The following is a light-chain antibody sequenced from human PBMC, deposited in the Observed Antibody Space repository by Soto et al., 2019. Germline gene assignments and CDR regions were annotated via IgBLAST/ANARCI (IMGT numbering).Light chain of an antibody. CDR3: CSYAGSYSYVV. J-gene: IGLJ2*01. CDR1: SSDVGGYNY. Sequence: QSALTQPRSVSGSLGQSVTISCTGTSSDVGGYNYVSWYQQHPGKAPKLIIYDVSERPSGVPDRFSGSKSGNTASLTISGLQVEDEADYCCCSYAGSYSYVVFGGGTKLTVL. CDR2: DVS. V-gene: IGLV2-11*01.